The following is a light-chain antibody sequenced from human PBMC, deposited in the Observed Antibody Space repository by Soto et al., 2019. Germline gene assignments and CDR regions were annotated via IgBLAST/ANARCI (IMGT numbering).Light chain of an antibody. J-gene: IGLJ2*01. V-gene: IGLV6-57*04. CDR2: EDN. CDR3: QSYDSSIVV. Sequence: NFMLTQPHSVSESPGKTVTISCTRSSGSIASNYVQWYQQRPGSAPTTVIYEDNLRPSGVPDRFSGSIDSSSNSASLTISGLKTEDEADYHCQSYDSSIVVFGGGTQLTVL. CDR1: SGSIASNY.